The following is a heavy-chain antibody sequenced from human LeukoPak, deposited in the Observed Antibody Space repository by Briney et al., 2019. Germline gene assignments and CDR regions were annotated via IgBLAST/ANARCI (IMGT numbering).Heavy chain of an antibody. D-gene: IGHD5-24*01. Sequence: SVKVSCKASGGTFSSYAISWVRQAPGQGLEWMGGIIPFFGTANYAQKFQGRVTITADESTSTAYMELSSLRSEDTAVFYCASTMATSYYGMDVWGQGTLVTVS. CDR3: ASTMATSYYGMDV. J-gene: IGHJ6*02. CDR1: GGTFSSYA. CDR2: IIPFFGTA. V-gene: IGHV1-69*01.